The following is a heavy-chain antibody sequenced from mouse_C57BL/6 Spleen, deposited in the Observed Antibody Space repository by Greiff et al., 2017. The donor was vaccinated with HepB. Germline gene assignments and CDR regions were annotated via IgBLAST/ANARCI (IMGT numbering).Heavy chain of an antibody. Sequence: QVQLQQPGAELVKPGASVKLSCKASGYTFTSYWMQWVKQRPGQGLEWIGEIDPSDSYTNYNQKFKGKATLTVDTSSSTAYMQLSSLTSEDSAVFYCARGGSDYYGSSYYWYFDVWGTGTTVTVSS. CDR1: GYTFTSYW. CDR2: IDPSDSYT. D-gene: IGHD1-1*01. J-gene: IGHJ1*03. V-gene: IGHV1-50*01. CDR3: ARGGSDYYGSSYYWYFDV.